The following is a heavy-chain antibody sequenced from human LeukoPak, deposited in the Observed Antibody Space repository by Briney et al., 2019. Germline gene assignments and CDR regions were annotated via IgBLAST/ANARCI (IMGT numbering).Heavy chain of an antibody. CDR2: IKPDGSER. CDR1: GFTFSSYW. CDR3: VSGGSFDY. D-gene: IGHD3-16*01. V-gene: IGHV3-7*03. J-gene: IGHJ4*02. Sequence: GGSLRLPCAASGFTFSSYWMSWVRQAPGKGLECVANIKPDGSERYYVDSMKGRFIISRDNAKNSLYLQMNSLRVEDTAVYYCVSGGSFDYWGPGTLVTVS.